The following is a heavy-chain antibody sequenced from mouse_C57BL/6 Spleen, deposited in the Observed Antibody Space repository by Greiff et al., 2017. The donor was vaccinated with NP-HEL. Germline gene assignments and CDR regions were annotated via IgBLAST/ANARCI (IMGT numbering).Heavy chain of an antibody. CDR3: ARDDSSGYYFDY. CDR2: IYPGDGDT. Sequence: VQLVESGPELVKPGASVKISCKASGYAFSSSWMNWVKQRPGKGLEWIGRIYPGDGDTNYNGKFKGKATLTADKSSSTAYMQLSSLTSEDSAVYFCARDDSSGYYFDYWGQGTTLTVSS. D-gene: IGHD3-2*02. V-gene: IGHV1-82*01. J-gene: IGHJ2*01. CDR1: GYAFSSSW.